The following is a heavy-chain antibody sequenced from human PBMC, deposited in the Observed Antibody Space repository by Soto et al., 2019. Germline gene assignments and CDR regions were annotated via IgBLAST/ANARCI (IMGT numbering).Heavy chain of an antibody. J-gene: IGHJ5*02. CDR3: ARAGGWSLFNWFDP. Sequence: PGGSLRLSCAASGFTFDDYGMSWVRQAPGKGLKWVSGINWNGGSTVYADSVKGRFTISRDNAKNSLYLQMNSLRAEDTALYHCARAGGWSLFNWFDPWGQGTLVTVSS. V-gene: IGHV3-20*01. CDR1: GFTFDDYG. CDR2: INWNGGST. D-gene: IGHD6-19*01.